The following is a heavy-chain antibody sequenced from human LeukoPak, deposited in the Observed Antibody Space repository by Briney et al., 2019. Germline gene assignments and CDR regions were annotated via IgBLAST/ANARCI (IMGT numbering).Heavy chain of an antibody. CDR3: TRDSTTFRFGY. CDR1: GFAVSTNY. J-gene: IGHJ4*02. Sequence: PGGSLRLSCAASGFAVSTNYMSWVRQAPGKGLEWVSIVYGDGITYYVDSVKGRFTISRGSSRNTLYLQMNSLRAEDTAVYYCTRDSTTFRFGYWGQGTLVTVSS. D-gene: IGHD2/OR15-2a*01. CDR2: VYGDGIT. V-gene: IGHV3-53*01.